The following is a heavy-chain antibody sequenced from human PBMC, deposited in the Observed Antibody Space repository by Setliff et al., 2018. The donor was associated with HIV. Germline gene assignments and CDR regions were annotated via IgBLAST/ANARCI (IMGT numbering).Heavy chain of an antibody. CDR1: GGSISSNHW. J-gene: IGHJ4*02. Sequence: TSETLSLPCAISGGSISSNHWRSWVRQPPGKGLDGIGEMHHSGSNNYNPSLTSRVIISVDKSNNLFFLNLTSVTDADTAVYYCARGDPLRFLDYWGQGTLVTVSS. CDR3: ARGDPLRFLDY. D-gene: IGHD3-10*01. CDR2: MHHSGSN. V-gene: IGHV4-4*02.